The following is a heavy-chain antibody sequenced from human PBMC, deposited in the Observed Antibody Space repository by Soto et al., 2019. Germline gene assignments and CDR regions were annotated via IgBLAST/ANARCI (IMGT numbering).Heavy chain of an antibody. V-gene: IGHV3-74*01. J-gene: IGHJ6*02. CDR3: ARGGTYYDFWSGYYDYYYYYGMDV. CDR2: INSDGSST. CDR1: GFTFSSYW. D-gene: IGHD3-3*01. Sequence: GESLKISCAASGFTFSSYWMHWVRQAPGKGLVWVSRINSDGSSTSYADSVKGRFTISRDNAKNTLYLQMNSRRAEDTAVYYCARGGTYYDFWSGYYDYYYYYGMDVWGQGTTVTVSS.